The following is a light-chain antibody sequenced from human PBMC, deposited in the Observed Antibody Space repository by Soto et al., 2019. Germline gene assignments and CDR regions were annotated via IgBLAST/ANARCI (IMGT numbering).Light chain of an antibody. Sequence: ETVLSQSPGTLSLSPGERATLSCRASQRVSRNFLAWYQQKPGQAPKLLIYGAYNRATAISDRFSGSGSGTDFTLTISRLEPEDSAVYYCHQYGASPRTFGRGTKAEIK. J-gene: IGKJ4*02. CDR2: GAY. CDR1: QRVSRNF. V-gene: IGKV3-20*01. CDR3: HQYGASPRT.